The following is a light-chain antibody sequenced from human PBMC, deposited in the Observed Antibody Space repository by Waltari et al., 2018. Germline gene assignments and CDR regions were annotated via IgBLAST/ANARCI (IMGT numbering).Light chain of an antibody. J-gene: IGKJ1*01. CDR3: QHYLRLPVT. V-gene: IGKV3-20*01. Sequence: PGDRATVSCRASQSVSRALAWYQQKPGQAPRLLSFGASTRATGSPDRFSGSGSGTDFSLTISRLEPDDFAVYYCQHYLRLPVTFGQGTTVEI. CDR2: GAS. CDR1: QSVSRA.